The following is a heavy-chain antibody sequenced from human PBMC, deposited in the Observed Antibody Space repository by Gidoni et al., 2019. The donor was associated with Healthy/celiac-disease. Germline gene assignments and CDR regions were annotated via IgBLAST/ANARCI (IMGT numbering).Heavy chain of an antibody. Sequence: VQQVASGGGVVQPRGSLTLTCAASGFTFSSYWMSWVIQAPGKWLEGVANIKQDESEKYYVDSVKGRLTYYRDNVKSSLYLQMNSLRAEDTAAYDCAGVIVGAGYYFDYWGQGTLVTVSS. J-gene: IGHJ4*02. CDR3: AGVIVGAGYYFDY. CDR1: GFTFSSYW. D-gene: IGHD1-26*01. CDR2: IKQDESEK. V-gene: IGHV3-7*01.